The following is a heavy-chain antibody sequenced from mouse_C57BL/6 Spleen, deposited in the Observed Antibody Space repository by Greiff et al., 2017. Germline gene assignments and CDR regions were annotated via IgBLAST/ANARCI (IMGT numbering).Heavy chain of an antibody. D-gene: IGHD1-1*01. J-gene: IGHJ1*03. CDR1: GFSLTSYA. CDR2: IWTGGGT. CDR3: ARNYYGSSYWYFDV. V-gene: IGHV2-9-1*01. Sequence: VQLKQSGPGLAAPSQSLSITCTVSGFSLTSYAISWVRQPPGKGLEWLGIIWTGGGTNYNSALKSRLSISKDNSKSQVFLKMNSLQTDDTARYYCARNYYGSSYWYFDVWGTGTTVTVSS.